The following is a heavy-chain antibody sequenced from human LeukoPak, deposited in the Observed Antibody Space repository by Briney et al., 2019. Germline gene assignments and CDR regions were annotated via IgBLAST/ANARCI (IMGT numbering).Heavy chain of an antibody. V-gene: IGHV4-34*01. CDR2: INHSGST. Sequence: SETLSLTCAVYGGSFSGYYWSWIRQPPGRGLEWIGEINHSGSTNYNPSLKSRVTISVDTSKNQFSLKLSSVTAADTAVYYCARGEGYYYFDYWGQGTLVTVSS. CDR1: GGSFSGYY. CDR3: ARGEGYYYFDY. J-gene: IGHJ4*02. D-gene: IGHD2-15*01.